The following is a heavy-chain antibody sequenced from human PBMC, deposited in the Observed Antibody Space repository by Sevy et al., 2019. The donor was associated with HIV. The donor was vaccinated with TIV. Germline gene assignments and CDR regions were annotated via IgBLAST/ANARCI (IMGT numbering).Heavy chain of an antibody. D-gene: IGHD3-22*01. CDR1: GGSISSYY. Sequence: SETLSLTCTVSGGSISSYYWSWIRQPPGKGLEWIGYIYYSGSTNYNPSLKSRVTISVDTSKNQFSLKLSSVTAADTAVYYCARADYYDSSGYFDYWGQGTLVTVSS. CDR3: ARADYYDSSGYFDY. J-gene: IGHJ4*02. V-gene: IGHV4-59*13. CDR2: IYYSGST.